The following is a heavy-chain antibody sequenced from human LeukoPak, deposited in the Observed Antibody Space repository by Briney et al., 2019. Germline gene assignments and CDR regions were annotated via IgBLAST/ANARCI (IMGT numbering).Heavy chain of an antibody. J-gene: IGHJ4*02. CDR3: ASYQPGGYNWNDLAFDY. V-gene: IGHV1-69*05. CDR2: IIPIFGTA. D-gene: IGHD1-1*01. Sequence: GASVKVSCKASGGTFSSYAISWVRQAPGQGLEWMGGIIPIFGTANYAQKFQGRVTITTDESTSTAYMELSSLRSEDTAVYYCASYQPGGYNWNDLAFDYWGQGTLVTVSS. CDR1: GGTFSSYA.